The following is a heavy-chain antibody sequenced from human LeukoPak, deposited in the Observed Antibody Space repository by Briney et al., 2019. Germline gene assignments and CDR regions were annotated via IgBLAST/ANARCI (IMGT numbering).Heavy chain of an antibody. CDR2: IYYSGST. V-gene: IGHV4-30-4*08. Sequence: SETLSLTCTVSGVSMISGAFYWSCIRQHPGKGLEWIGNIYYSGSTYYNPSLKSRVTISVDRSKNQFSLKLTSVTAADTAVYYCARAFPFDDYGDPDAFDIWGQGTMVTVSS. CDR1: GVSMISGAFY. J-gene: IGHJ3*02. CDR3: ARAFPFDDYGDPDAFDI. D-gene: IGHD4-17*01.